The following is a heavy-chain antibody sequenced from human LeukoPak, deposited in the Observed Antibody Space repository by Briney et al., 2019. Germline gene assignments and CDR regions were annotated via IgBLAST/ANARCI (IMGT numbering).Heavy chain of an antibody. CDR2: IIPIFGTA. V-gene: IGHV1-69*05. J-gene: IGHJ4*02. Sequence: ASVKVSCKASGGTFSSYAISWVRQAPGQGLEWMGGIIPIFGTANYAQKFQGRVTITTDESTSTAYMELGSLRSEDTAVYYCARGSKVLVAATYDWGQGTLVTVSS. CDR1: GGTFSSYA. CDR3: ARGSKVLVAATYD. D-gene: IGHD2-15*01.